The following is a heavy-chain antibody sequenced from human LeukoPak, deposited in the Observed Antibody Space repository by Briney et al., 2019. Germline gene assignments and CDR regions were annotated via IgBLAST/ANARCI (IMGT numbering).Heavy chain of an antibody. CDR3: ASGDYAFDY. J-gene: IGHJ4*02. D-gene: IGHD4-17*01. CDR1: GFTFSSYA. Sequence: PGGSLRLSCAASGFTFSSYAMSWVRQAPGKGLEWVSSVSYSSTYTYYADSVKGRFTISRDNAKNSLYLQMNSLRAEDTAVYYCASGDYAFDYWGQGTLVTVSS. CDR2: VSYSSTYT. V-gene: IGHV3-21*01.